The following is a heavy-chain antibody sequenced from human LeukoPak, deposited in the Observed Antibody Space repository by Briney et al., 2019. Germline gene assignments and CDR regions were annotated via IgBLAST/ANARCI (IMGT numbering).Heavy chain of an antibody. D-gene: IGHD3-9*01. CDR1: GGSISSYY. CDR3: AKGSELRYFDWRIDY. CDR2: IYYSGST. Sequence: SETLSLTCTVSGGSISSYYWSWIRQPPGKGLEWIGYIYYSGSTNYNPSLKSRVTISVDTSKNQLSLKLSSVTAADTAVYYCAKGSELRYFDWRIDYWGQGTLVTVFS. V-gene: IGHV4-59*01. J-gene: IGHJ4*02.